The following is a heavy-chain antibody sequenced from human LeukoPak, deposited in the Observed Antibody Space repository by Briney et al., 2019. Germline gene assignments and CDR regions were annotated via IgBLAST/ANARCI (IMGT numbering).Heavy chain of an antibody. CDR3: AKDGVAVAPFDY. Sequence: GGSLRLSCAASGFTFSSYGMHWVRQAPGKGLEWVAFIRYDGSNKYYADPVKGRFTISRDNSKNTLYLQMNSLRAEDTAVYYCAKDGVAVAPFDYWGQGTLVTVSS. D-gene: IGHD6-19*01. J-gene: IGHJ4*02. V-gene: IGHV3-30*02. CDR2: IRYDGSNK. CDR1: GFTFSSYG.